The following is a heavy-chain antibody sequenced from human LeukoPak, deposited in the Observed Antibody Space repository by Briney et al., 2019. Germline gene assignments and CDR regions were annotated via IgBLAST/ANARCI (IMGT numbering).Heavy chain of an antibody. CDR1: GGSVSDYY. J-gene: IGHJ4*02. CDR3: ARDHPPTTLTLPSY. Sequence: SETLSLTCTISGGSVSDYYWSWIRQSPGKGLEWIGYIYHTGSTSYSPSLKSRVTISVDTSQNQFSLKLSSVTAADTAVYYCARDHPPTTLTLPSYWGQGTLVTVSS. CDR2: IYHTGST. V-gene: IGHV4-59*02. D-gene: IGHD1-1*01.